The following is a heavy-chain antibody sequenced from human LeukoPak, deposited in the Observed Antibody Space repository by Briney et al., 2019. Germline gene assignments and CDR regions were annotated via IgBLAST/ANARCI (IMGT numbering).Heavy chain of an antibody. CDR2: ISGSGGST. J-gene: IGHJ4*02. CDR1: GFIFSSYA. D-gene: IGHD3-9*01. V-gene: IGHV3-23*01. Sequence: GGSLRLSCAASGFIFSSYAMSWVRQAPGKGLGGVSAISGSGGSTYYADSVKGRFTISRDNSKNTLYLQMNSLRAEDTAVYYCAKPPFYDILTGYPFPYDYWGQGTLVTVSS. CDR3: AKPPFYDILTGYPFPYDY.